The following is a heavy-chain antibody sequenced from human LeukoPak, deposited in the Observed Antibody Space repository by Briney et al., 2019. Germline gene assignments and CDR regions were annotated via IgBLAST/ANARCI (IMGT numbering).Heavy chain of an antibody. CDR1: GYTFTTYD. Sequence: ASVKVSCKASGYTFTTYDITWVRQATGQDLEWMGWMNPNSGDTAYAQKFQGRVAMTRDTSISTAYMELSSLRSEDTAVYYCARGLGDYYDTSDYYYAVPAHWGQGTLVTVSS. CDR3: ARGLGDYYDTSDYYYAVPAH. CDR2: MNPNSGDT. D-gene: IGHD3-22*01. J-gene: IGHJ4*02. V-gene: IGHV1-8*01.